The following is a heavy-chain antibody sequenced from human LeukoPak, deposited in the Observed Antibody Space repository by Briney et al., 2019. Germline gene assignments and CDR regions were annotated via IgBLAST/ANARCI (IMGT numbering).Heavy chain of an antibody. J-gene: IGHJ4*02. CDR3: AKDISYYDSSGYYSN. CDR2: ISWNSGSI. Sequence: GGTLRLSRAASGFTFSSYGMSWVRQAPGKGLEWVSGISWNSGSIGYADSVKGRFTISRDNAKNSLYLQMNSLRAEDTALYYCAKDISYYDSSGYYSNWGQGTLVTVSS. D-gene: IGHD3-22*01. V-gene: IGHV3-9*01. CDR1: GFTFSSYG.